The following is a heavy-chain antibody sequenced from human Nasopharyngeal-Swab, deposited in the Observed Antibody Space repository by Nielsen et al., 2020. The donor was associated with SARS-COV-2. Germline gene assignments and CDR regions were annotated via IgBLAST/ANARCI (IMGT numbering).Heavy chain of an antibody. CDR1: GFNFRAYW. J-gene: IGHJ4*02. CDR2: VKQDRSAS. CDR3: ARENWGKLDY. V-gene: IGHV3-7*04. D-gene: IGHD7-27*01. Sequence: GEFLKTSCAASGFNFRAYWRNWVRPAPGNRLEWVATVKQDRSASYHVDSLKGRFTIPRDYAKNSLYLQMNSLRADDTAVYYCARENWGKLDYWGQGALVTDSS.